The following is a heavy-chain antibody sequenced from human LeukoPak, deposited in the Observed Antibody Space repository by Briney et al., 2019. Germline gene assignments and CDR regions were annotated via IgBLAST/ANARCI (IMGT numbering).Heavy chain of an antibody. Sequence: ASVKVSCKASGYTFTSYDINWVRQATGQGLEWMGWMNPNSGNTGYAQKFQGRVTMTRNTSISTAYMELSSLRSEDTAVYYCAKDYKPILRYFDWLSHWGQGTLVTVSS. J-gene: IGHJ5*02. CDR2: MNPNSGNT. CDR3: AKDYKPILRYFDWLSH. D-gene: IGHD3-9*01. V-gene: IGHV1-8*01. CDR1: GYTFTSYD.